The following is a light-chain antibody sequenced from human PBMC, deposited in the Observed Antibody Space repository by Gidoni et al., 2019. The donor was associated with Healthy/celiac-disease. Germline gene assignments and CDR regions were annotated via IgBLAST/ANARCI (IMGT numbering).Light chain of an antibody. J-gene: IGLJ2*01. V-gene: IGLV3-25*02. CDR1: SLPKQY. Sequence: YELTPPPSVSVSPGQTARITCSGDSLPKQYAYWYQQKPGQAPVLVIYKDSERTSGIPERFSGSSSGTTVTLTISGGQAEDEADYYCQSADSSGTYVVFGGGTKLTVL. CDR3: QSADSSGTYVV. CDR2: KDS.